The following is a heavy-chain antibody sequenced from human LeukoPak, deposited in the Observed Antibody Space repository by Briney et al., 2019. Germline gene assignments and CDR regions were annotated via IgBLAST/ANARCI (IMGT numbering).Heavy chain of an antibody. CDR2: ISAYNGNT. J-gene: IGHJ4*02. CDR1: GYTFTSYG. Sequence: ASVKGSCKASGYTFTSYGISWVRQAPGQGLEWMGWISAYNGNTNYAQKLQGRVTMTTDTSTSTAYMELRSLRSDDTAVYYCARDRYCGGDCYPLPIDYWGQGTLVTVSS. D-gene: IGHD2-21*02. CDR3: ARDRYCGGDCYPLPIDY. V-gene: IGHV1-18*01.